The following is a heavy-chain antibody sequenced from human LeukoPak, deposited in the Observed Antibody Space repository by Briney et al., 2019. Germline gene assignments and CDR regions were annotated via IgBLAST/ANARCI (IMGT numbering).Heavy chain of an antibody. CDR2: ISYDGSNK. D-gene: IGHD2-2*01. CDR3: ARVLLSAADSSFFDY. J-gene: IGHJ4*02. Sequence: GGPLRLSCAASGFTFSSYGMHWVRQAPGKGLEWVAVISYDGSNKYYADSVKGRFTISRDNAKNSLYLQMNSLRAEDTAVYYCARVLLSAADSSFFDYWGQGTLVTVSS. V-gene: IGHV3-30*03. CDR1: GFTFSSYG.